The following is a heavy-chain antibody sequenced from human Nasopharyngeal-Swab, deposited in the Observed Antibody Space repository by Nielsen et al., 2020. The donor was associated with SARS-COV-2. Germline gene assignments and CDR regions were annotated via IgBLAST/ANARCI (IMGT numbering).Heavy chain of an antibody. CDR2: IRSKGKSYAT. CDR3: TRCGGSCYTGKDY. CDR1: GFIFSESA. V-gene: IGHV3-73*01. Sequence: GGSLRLSCAASGFIFSESAIHWVRQASGKGLEWVGRIRSKGKSYATAYAASVKGRFTISRDDSKNTAYLQMNSLITDDTAVYYCTRCGGSCYTGKDYWGQGTLVTVSS. J-gene: IGHJ4*02. D-gene: IGHD2-15*01.